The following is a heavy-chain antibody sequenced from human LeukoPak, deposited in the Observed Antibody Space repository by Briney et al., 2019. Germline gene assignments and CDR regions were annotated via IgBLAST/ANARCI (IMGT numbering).Heavy chain of an antibody. CDR3: ARGGYCSSTSCYGLLDP. D-gene: IGHD2-2*01. V-gene: IGHV1-3*01. CDR2: INAGNGNT. Sequence: ASVKVSCKASGYTFTSYAMHWVRQAPGQRLEWMGWINAGNGNTKYSQKFQGRVTITRDTSASTAYMELSSLRSEDTAVYYCARGGYCSSTSCYGLLDPWGQGTLVTASS. J-gene: IGHJ5*02. CDR1: GYTFTSYA.